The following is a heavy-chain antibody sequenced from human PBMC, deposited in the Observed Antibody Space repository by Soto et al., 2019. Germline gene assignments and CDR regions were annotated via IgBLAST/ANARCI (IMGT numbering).Heavy chain of an antibody. J-gene: IGHJ4*02. D-gene: IGHD3-22*01. CDR1: GGSIGSYY. CDR2: IYYSGST. CDR3: AKDRHRSGSPHPFDY. Sequence: SETLSLTCTVSGGSIGSYYWSWIRQPPGKGLEWIGYIYYSGSTNYNPSLKSRVTISVDTSKNQFSLKLSSVTAADTAVYYCAKDRHRSGSPHPFDYWGQGTLVTVSS. V-gene: IGHV4-59*01.